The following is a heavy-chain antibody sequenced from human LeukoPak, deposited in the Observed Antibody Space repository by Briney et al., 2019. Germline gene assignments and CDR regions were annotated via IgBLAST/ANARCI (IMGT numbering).Heavy chain of an antibody. Sequence: ASVKVSFKASGYTFTSYYMHWVRQAPGQGLEWMGIINPSGGSTSYAQKFQGRVTMTRDTSTSTVYMELSSLRSEDTAVYYCAREEASSSGYYEDFDYWGQGTLVTVSS. V-gene: IGHV1-46*01. J-gene: IGHJ4*02. CDR1: GYTFTSYY. CDR3: AREEASSSGYYEDFDY. CDR2: INPSGGST. D-gene: IGHD3-22*01.